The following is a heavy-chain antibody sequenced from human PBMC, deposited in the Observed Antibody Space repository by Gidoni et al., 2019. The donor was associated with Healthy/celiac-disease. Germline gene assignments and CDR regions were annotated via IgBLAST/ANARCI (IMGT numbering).Heavy chain of an antibody. CDR1: GGSISSGGYY. CDR3: ARDVGVGAIDY. V-gene: IGHV4-31*02. CDR2: IYYSGST. D-gene: IGHD1-26*01. J-gene: IGHJ4*02. Sequence: SGGSISSGGYYWSWIRQHTGTGLEWIGYIYYSGSTYYNPTLMSRVTISVDTSKNQFSLKLSSVTAADTAVYYGARDVGVGAIDYWGQGTLVTVSS.